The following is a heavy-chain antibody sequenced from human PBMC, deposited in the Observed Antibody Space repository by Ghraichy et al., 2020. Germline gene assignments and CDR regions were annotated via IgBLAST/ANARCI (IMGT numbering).Heavy chain of an antibody. V-gene: IGHV3-30*02. CDR2: IRYDGSYK. CDR1: GFTFSSYG. CDR3: AKPAGDYSDSSGEKYCFDS. J-gene: IGHJ4*02. Sequence: GGSLRLSCAASGFTFSSYGMDWVRQAPGKGLEWVAYIRYDGSYKNYADAVKGRFTISRDNSKNTLYLQMNSLRAEDTAAYYCAKPAGDYSDSSGEKYCFDSWGQGTLVTVSS. D-gene: IGHD3-22*01.